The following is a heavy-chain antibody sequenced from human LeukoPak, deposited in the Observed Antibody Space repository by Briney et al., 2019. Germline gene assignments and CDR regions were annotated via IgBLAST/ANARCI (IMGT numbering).Heavy chain of an antibody. CDR3: ASNIVGGTTTLDY. V-gene: IGHV3-7*03. CDR1: GFTFSSYW. Sequence: GGSLRLSCAASGFTFSSYWMSWVRQAPGKGLEWVANIKQDGSEKYYVDSVKGRFTISRDNSKNTLYLQMNSLRAEDTAVYYCASNIVGGTTTLDYWGQGTLVTVSS. CDR2: IKQDGSEK. J-gene: IGHJ4*02. D-gene: IGHD1-26*01.